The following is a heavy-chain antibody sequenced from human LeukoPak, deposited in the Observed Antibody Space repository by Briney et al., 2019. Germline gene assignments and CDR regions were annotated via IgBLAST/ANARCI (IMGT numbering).Heavy chain of an antibody. Sequence: SETLSLTCTVSGGSISSYYWSWIRQPAGKGLEWIGRIYTSGSTNYNPSLKSRVTMSVNTSKNQFSLKLSSVTAADTAVYYCARDTPKYCSSTSCLNWFDPWGQGTLVTVSS. D-gene: IGHD2-2*01. J-gene: IGHJ5*02. V-gene: IGHV4-4*07. CDR1: GGSISSYY. CDR3: ARDTPKYCSSTSCLNWFDP. CDR2: IYTSGST.